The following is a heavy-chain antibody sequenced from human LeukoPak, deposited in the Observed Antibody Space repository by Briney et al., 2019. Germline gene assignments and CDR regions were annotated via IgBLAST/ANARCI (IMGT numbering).Heavy chain of an antibody. CDR3: ATESVADDAFDI. V-gene: IGHV3-53*01. Sequence: GGSLRLSCAASGFTVSSNYMSWVRQAPGKGLEWVSVIYSGGSTYYADSVKGRFTISRDNSKNTLYLQMNSLRAEDTAAYYCATESVADDAFDIWGQGTMVTVSS. J-gene: IGHJ3*02. D-gene: IGHD6-19*01. CDR2: IYSGGST. CDR1: GFTVSSNY.